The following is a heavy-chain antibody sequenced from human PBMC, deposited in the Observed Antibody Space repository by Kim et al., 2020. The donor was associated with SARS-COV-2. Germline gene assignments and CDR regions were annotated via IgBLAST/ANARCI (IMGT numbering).Heavy chain of an antibody. CDR1: GYTFTSYG. J-gene: IGHJ6*02. CDR3: ARESGITIFGVAPVYYYYGMDV. V-gene: IGHV1-18*01. Sequence: ASVKVSCKASGYTFTSYGISWVRQAPGQGLEWMGWISAYNGNTNYAQKLQGRVTMTTDTSTSTAYMELRSLISDDTAVYYCARESGITIFGVAPVYYYYGMDVWGQGTTVTVSS. CDR2: ISAYNGNT. D-gene: IGHD3-3*01.